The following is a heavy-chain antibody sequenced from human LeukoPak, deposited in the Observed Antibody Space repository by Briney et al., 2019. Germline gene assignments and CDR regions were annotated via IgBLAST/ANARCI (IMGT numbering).Heavy chain of an antibody. CDR1: GYTFTSYA. CDR3: ARVSRDWNYSYYYYYYMDV. V-gene: IGHV7-4-1*02. D-gene: IGHD1-7*01. Sequence: ASVKVSCKASGYTFTSYAMNWVRQAPGQGLEWMGWINTNTGNPTYAQGFTGRFVFSLDTSVSTAYLQISSLKAEDTAVYYCARVSRDWNYSYYYYYYMDVWGKGTTVTVSS. J-gene: IGHJ6*03. CDR2: INTNTGNP.